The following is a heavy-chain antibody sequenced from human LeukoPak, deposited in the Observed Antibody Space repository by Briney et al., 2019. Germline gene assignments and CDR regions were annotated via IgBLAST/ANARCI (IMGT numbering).Heavy chain of an antibody. CDR3: ARSGGYSGYDIDY. Sequence: PSETLSLTCAVYGGSFSGYYWSWIRQPPGKGLEWIGEINHSGSTKYNPSLKSRVTISVDTSKNQFSLKLSSVTAADTAVYYCARSGGYSGYDIDYWGQGTLVTVSS. CDR2: INHSGST. J-gene: IGHJ4*02. D-gene: IGHD5-12*01. V-gene: IGHV4-34*01. CDR1: GGSFSGYY.